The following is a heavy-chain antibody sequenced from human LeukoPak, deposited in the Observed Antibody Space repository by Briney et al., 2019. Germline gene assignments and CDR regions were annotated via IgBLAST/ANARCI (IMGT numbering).Heavy chain of an antibody. CDR1: GFTFSSYA. CDR2: ISYDGSNK. D-gene: IGHD3-3*01. J-gene: IGHJ6*03. V-gene: IGHV3-30-3*01. CDR3: ARGFSYDFWSGYSPYYYYMDV. Sequence: GGSLRLSCAASGFTFSSYAMHWVRQAPGKGLEWVAVISYDGSNKYYADSVKGRFTISRDNSKNTLYLQMNSLRAEDTAVYYCARGFSYDFWSGYSPYYYYMDVWGKGTTVTVPS.